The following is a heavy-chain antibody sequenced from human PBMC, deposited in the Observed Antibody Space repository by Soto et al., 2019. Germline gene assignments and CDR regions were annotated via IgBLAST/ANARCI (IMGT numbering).Heavy chain of an antibody. D-gene: IGHD6-19*01. J-gene: IGHJ4*02. CDR3: ARGLITGSHYSGGWYYFDS. Sequence: PSETLSLTCTVSGGSISSGGYYWSWIRQPPGKGLEWIGYIYYSGSTNYNPSLKSRVTISVDTSKNQLSLKLSSVTAADTAVYYCARGLITGSHYSGGWYYFDSWGQGTQVTVSS. V-gene: IGHV4-61*08. CDR1: GGSISSGGYY. CDR2: IYYSGST.